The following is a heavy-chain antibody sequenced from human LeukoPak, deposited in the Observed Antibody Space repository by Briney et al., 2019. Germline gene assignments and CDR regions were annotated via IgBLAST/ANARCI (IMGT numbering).Heavy chain of an antibody. CDR1: GFNFNNYW. J-gene: IGHJ4*02. CDR2: IKSKTDGGTT. Sequence: GGSLRLSCAASGFNFNNYWMSWVRRAPGKGLEWVGRIKSKTDGGTTDYAAAVKGRFTISRDDSKSTLYLQMNSLKTEDTALYYCTTWNYDILTGYSIWGQGTLVTVSS. CDR3: TTWNYDILTGYSI. V-gene: IGHV3-15*01. D-gene: IGHD3-9*01.